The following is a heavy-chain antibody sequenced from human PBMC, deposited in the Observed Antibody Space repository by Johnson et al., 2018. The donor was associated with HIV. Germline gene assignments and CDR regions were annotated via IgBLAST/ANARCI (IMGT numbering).Heavy chain of an antibody. CDR2: ISYDGSIK. J-gene: IGHJ3*02. V-gene: IGHV3-30*04. D-gene: IGHD2-21*01. CDR3: ALSYSLDAFDI. CDR1: GFTFSSYA. Sequence: VPLVESGGGVVQPGRSLRLSCAASGFTFSSYAMHWVRQAPGKGLEWVAVISYDGSIKYYADSVKGRFTISRDDSKNSLYLQMNSLKTEDTAVYYCALSYSLDAFDIWSQGTMVTVSS.